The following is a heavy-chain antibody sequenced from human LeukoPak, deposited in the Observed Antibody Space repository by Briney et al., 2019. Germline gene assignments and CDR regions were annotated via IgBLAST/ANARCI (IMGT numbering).Heavy chain of an antibody. CDR1: GFTFSSYA. CDR2: ISYDGSNK. V-gene: IGHV3-30-3*01. J-gene: IGHJ6*02. CDR3: ATEDYYYYGMDV. D-gene: IGHD1-14*01. Sequence: GRSLRLSCAASGFTFSSYAMSWVRQAPGKGLEWVAVISYDGSNKYYADSVKGRFTISRDNAKNSLYLQMNSLRAEDTAVYYCATEDYYYYGMDVWGQGTTVTVSS.